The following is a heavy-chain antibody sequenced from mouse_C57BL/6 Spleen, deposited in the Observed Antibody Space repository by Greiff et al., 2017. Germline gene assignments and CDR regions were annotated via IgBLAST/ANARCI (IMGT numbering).Heavy chain of an antibody. CDR2: ISDGGSYT. CDR1: GFTFSSYA. D-gene: IGHD4-1*01. CDR3: ARLTGPFAY. Sequence: DVQLQESGGGLVKPGGSLKLSCAASGFTFSSYAMSWVRQTPEKRLEWVATISDGGSYTYYPDNVKGRFTISRDNAKNNLYLQMSHLKSEDTAMYYCARLTGPFAYWGQGTLVTVSA. V-gene: IGHV5-4*01. J-gene: IGHJ3*01.